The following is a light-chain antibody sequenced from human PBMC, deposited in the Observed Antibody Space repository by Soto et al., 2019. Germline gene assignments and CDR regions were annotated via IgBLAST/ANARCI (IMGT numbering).Light chain of an antibody. J-gene: IGLJ1*01. V-gene: IGLV4-69*01. CDR2: LNSDGSH. CDR1: SGQSSYA. Sequence: QPVLNQSPSASASLGASVKLTCTLSSGQSSYAIAWHQQQPEKGPRYLMKLNSDGSHSKGDGIPDRFSGSSSGAERYLTISSLQSEDEADYYCQTWGTGIHVFGTGTKLTVL. CDR3: QTWGTGIHV.